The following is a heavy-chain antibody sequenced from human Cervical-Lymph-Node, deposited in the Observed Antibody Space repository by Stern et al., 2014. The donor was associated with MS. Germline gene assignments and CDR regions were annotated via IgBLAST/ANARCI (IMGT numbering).Heavy chain of an antibody. Sequence: VQLVESGAEVKKPGASVKVSCKASGYTFTSYYMHWVRQAPGQGLEWMGIINPSGGSTSYAQKFQGRVTMTRDTSTSTVYMELSSLSSEDTAVYYCARVSYSSSPLWAYDAFDIWGQGTMVTVSS. V-gene: IGHV1-46*01. D-gene: IGHD6-6*01. CDR3: ARVSYSSSPLWAYDAFDI. J-gene: IGHJ3*02. CDR2: INPSGGST. CDR1: GYTFTSYY.